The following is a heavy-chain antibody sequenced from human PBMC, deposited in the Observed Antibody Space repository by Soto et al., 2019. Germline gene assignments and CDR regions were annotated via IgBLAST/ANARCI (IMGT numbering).Heavy chain of an antibody. J-gene: IGHJ3*02. CDR1: GYTFTSYY. CDR3: ARNRYSYGYLAGAFDI. Sequence: ASVKVSCKASGYTFTSYYMHWVRQAPGQGLEWMGRINPNGGNTSYAQKFQGRVTMTTDTSTSTAYMELRSLRSDDTAVYYCARNRYSYGYLAGAFDIWGQGTMVTVSS. V-gene: IGHV1-46*01. CDR2: INPNGGNT. D-gene: IGHD5-18*01.